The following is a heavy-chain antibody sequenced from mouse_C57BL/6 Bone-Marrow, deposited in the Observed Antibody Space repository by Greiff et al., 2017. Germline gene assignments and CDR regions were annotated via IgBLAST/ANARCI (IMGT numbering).Heavy chain of an antibody. CDR3: ARSGLLRYRYAMDY. CDR1: GYTFTDYY. CDR2: IFPGSGST. D-gene: IGHD1-1*01. Sequence: VKLQESGPELVKPGASVKISCKASGYTFTDYYINWVKPRPGQGLEWIGWIFPGSGSTYYNEKFKGKATLTVDKSSSTAYMLLSSLTSEDSAVYFCARSGLLRYRYAMDYWGQGTSVTVSS. J-gene: IGHJ4*01. V-gene: IGHV1-75*01.